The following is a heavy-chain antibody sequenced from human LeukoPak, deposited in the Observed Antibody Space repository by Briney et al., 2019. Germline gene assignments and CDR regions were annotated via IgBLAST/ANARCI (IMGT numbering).Heavy chain of an antibody. Sequence: PGGSLRLSCAASGFTFSSYSMNWVRQAPGKGLEWVSSISSSSSYIYYADSVKGRFTISRDNAKNSLYLQMNSLRAEDTAVYYCASVLLWSGELFGFDPWGQGTLVTVSS. CDR3: ASVLLWSGELFGFDP. D-gene: IGHD3-10*01. V-gene: IGHV3-21*01. CDR2: ISSSSSYI. J-gene: IGHJ5*02. CDR1: GFTFSSYS.